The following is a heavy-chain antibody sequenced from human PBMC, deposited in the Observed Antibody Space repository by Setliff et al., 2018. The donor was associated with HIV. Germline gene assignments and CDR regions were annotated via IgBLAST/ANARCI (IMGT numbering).Heavy chain of an antibody. D-gene: IGHD1-7*01. CDR3: ARVRLELRQYWFDS. Sequence: SETLSLTCAVYGGSFSDYYWSWIRQPPGKGLEWIGEINHSGSTNYNPSPKRRVTISVDTSKNQFSLKLNSVTAADTAVYYCARVRLELRQYWFDSWGQGSPVTVSS. V-gene: IGHV4-34*01. J-gene: IGHJ5*01. CDR2: INHSGST. CDR1: GGSFSDYY.